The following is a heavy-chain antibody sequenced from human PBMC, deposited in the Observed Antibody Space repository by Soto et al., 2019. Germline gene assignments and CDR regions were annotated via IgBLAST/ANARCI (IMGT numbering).Heavy chain of an antibody. Sequence: PSETRSLTCTVSGGSISSNYWTWIRQPPGKGLEWIGYVYNSGSTNYNPSLKSRVAMSVDPSTNQFSLKLASVTDADTAVYFCAREPKQNYDSSPWNGGFDSWGPGTLVTVSS. D-gene: IGHD3-22*01. CDR2: VYNSGST. J-gene: IGHJ4*02. CDR1: GGSISSNY. CDR3: AREPKQNYDSSPWNGGFDS. V-gene: IGHV4-4*08.